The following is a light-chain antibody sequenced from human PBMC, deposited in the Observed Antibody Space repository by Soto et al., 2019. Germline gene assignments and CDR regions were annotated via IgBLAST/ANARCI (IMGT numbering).Light chain of an antibody. Sequence: EIVLTQSPGTLSLSPGERVPLACRASQSVRSSYLAWYQQQPGQAPRLLIYGASSRPAGIPGMLGGSWSRADFTLTISRMEPADFAVYYCQQTGSSGTFGGGTKVYIK. CDR3: QQTGSSGT. CDR1: QSVRSSY. CDR2: GAS. J-gene: IGKJ4*02. V-gene: IGKV3-20*01.